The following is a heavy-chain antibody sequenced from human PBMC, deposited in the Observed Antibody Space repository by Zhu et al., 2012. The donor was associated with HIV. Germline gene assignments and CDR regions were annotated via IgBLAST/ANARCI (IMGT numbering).Heavy chain of an antibody. J-gene: IGHJ6*03. CDR3: ARDRLSDIMVRGVKYYYYYMDV. CDR1: GGSINSGDYY. V-gene: IGHV4-30-4*01. Sequence: QVQLQESGPGLVKPSQTLSLTCTVSGGSINSGDYYWSWIRQSPGKGLEWIGYIYYSGSTYYNPSLKSRVTISVDKSKNQFSLRLNSVTAADTAIYYCARDRLSDIMVRGVKYYYYYMDVWAKGPGHRLL. D-gene: IGHD3-10*01. CDR2: IYYSGST.